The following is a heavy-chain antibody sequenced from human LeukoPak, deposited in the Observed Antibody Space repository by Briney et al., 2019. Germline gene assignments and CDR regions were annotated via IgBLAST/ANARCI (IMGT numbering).Heavy chain of an antibody. V-gene: IGHV4-34*01. Sequence: SETLSLTCTVSGGSISSYYWSWIRQPPGKGLEWIGEINHSGSTNYNPSLKSRVTISVDTSKNQFSLKLSSVTAADTAVYYCASSNGTXXPRDYWGQGTLVTVSS. CDR2: INHSGST. CDR1: GGSISSYY. J-gene: IGHJ4*02. D-gene: IGHD1-14*01. CDR3: ASSNGTXXPRDY.